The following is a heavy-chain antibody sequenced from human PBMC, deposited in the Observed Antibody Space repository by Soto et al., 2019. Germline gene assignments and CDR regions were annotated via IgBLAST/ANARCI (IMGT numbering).Heavy chain of an antibody. Sequence: EVQLVESGGGLIPPGGSLRLSCAASGLTVSSNYMSWVRQAPGKGLEWVSVIYSGGSTYYADSVKGRFTISRDNSKNTLYLQMNSLRAEDTAVYYCARDRYSGYDYYYFGMDVWGQGTTVTVSS. CDR2: IYSGGST. CDR3: ARDRYSGYDYYYFGMDV. CDR1: GLTVSSNY. D-gene: IGHD5-12*01. J-gene: IGHJ6*02. V-gene: IGHV3-53*01.